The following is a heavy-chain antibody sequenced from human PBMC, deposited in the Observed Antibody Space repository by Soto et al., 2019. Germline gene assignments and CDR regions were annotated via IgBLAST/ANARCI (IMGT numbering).Heavy chain of an antibody. D-gene: IGHD1-7*01. V-gene: IGHV3-23*01. J-gene: IGHJ3*02. CDR2: ITASGGIT. CDR1: GFTFSTYS. Sequence: GGSLRLSCAASGFTFSTYSMTWVRQAPGKGLEWVAHITASGGITYYADSVKGRFTISRDTSRNILYLQMNSLRAEDTALYYCEKCMQAYWNYDEHHIWGQGTMVTVSS. CDR3: EKCMQAYWNYDEHHI.